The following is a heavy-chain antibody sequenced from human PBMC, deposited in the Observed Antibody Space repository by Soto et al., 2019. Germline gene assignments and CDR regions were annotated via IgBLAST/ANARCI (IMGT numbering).Heavy chain of an antibody. CDR2: IKEDGSDK. Sequence: GSLRLSCAASGFTFSDFWMSWVRQAPGKGLELVANIKEDGSDKNHVDSVKGRFTISRDNAKNLVYLQMNNLRVEDTAIYYCARGGWLAYWGQGTQVTVSS. CDR3: ARGGWLAY. V-gene: IGHV3-7*05. J-gene: IGHJ4*02. CDR1: GFTFSDFW.